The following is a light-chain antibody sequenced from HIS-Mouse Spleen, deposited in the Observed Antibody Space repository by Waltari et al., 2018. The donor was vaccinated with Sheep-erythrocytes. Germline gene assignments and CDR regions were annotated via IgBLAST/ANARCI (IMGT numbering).Light chain of an antibody. CDR3: CSYAGSSTPWV. Sequence: QSALTQPASVSGSPGQSITLSCTGPSSDVGSYKLVSWYQQHPGKAPKLMIYEGSKRPSGVSNRFSGSKSGNTASLTISGLQAEDEADYYCCSYAGSSTPWVFGGGIKLTVL. CDR2: EGS. CDR1: SSDVGSYKL. J-gene: IGLJ3*02. V-gene: IGLV2-23*01.